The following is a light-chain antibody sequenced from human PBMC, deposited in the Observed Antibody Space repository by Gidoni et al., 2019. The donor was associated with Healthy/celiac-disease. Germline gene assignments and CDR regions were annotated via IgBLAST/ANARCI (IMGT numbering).Light chain of an antibody. J-gene: IGLJ3*02. CDR3: NSYTSSSTWV. CDR2: DVK. CDR1: SSDVGGYNY. V-gene: IGLV2-14*03. Sequence: QSALTQPASVSRSPGQSITISCTGTSSDVGGYNYVSWYQQHPGKAPKLMISDVKNRPSGVSNRFSGSKSGNTASLTISGLQAEDEADYYCNSYTSSSTWVFGGGTKLTVL.